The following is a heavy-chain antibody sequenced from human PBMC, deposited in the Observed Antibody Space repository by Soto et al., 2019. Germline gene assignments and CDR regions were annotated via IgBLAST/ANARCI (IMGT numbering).Heavy chain of an antibody. CDR3: ARDHQYWTGRHYYGMDV. Sequence: GESLKISCKGSGYSFTSYWIGWVRQMPGKGLEWMGIIYPGDSDTRYSPSFQGQVTISRDNSKNTLYLQMNSLRAEDTAVYYCARDHQYWTGRHYYGMDVWGQGTTVTVSS. CDR2: IYPGDSDT. CDR1: GYSFTSYW. V-gene: IGHV5-51*01. D-gene: IGHD2-8*02. J-gene: IGHJ6*02.